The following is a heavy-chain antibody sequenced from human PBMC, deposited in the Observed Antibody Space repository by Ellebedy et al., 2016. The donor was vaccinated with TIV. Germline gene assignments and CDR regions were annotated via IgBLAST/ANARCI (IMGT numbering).Heavy chain of an antibody. CDR3: ARHIRITMVRGVITNWFDP. V-gene: IGHV4-59*08. J-gene: IGHJ5*02. CDR1: SGSISSYY. D-gene: IGHD3-10*01. CDR2: IYYSGST. Sequence: MPSETLSLTCTVSSGSISSYYWSWIRQPPGKGLEWIGYIYYSGSTNYNPSLKSRVTISVDTSKNQFSLRLSSVTAADTAVYYCARHIRITMVRGVITNWFDPWGQGTLVTVSS.